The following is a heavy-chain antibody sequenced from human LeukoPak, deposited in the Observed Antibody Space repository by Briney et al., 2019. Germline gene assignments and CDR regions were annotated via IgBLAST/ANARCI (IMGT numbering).Heavy chain of an antibody. CDR3: ARHPSSSGLSYFDY. Sequence: KPSETLSLTCTVSGGSISSYYWSWIRQPPGKGLEWIGYINYSGSTKYNPSLKSRVTISVDTSKNQFSLKVSSVTAADTAFYYCARHPSSSGLSYFDYWGQGTLVTV. CDR2: INYSGST. V-gene: IGHV4-59*08. CDR1: GGSISSYY. J-gene: IGHJ4*02. D-gene: IGHD6-19*01.